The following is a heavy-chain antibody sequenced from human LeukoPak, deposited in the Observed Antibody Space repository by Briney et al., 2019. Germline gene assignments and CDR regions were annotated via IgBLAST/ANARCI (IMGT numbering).Heavy chain of an antibody. CDR2: ISSSSGYI. D-gene: IGHD1-26*01. CDR1: GFTFSSYN. V-gene: IGHV3-21*01. J-gene: IGHJ4*02. CDR3: ARDKGGKDY. Sequence: GGSLRLSCAASGFTFSSYNMNWVRQAPGKGLEWVSSISSSSGYIYYADSVKGRFTISRDNAKNSLYLQMNSLRAEDTAVYYCARDKGGKDYWGQGTLVTVSS.